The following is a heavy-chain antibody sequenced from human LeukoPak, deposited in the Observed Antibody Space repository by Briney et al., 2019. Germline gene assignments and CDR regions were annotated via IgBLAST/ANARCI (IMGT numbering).Heavy chain of an antibody. CDR1: GYTFTVYY. CDR2: INPNSGGT. J-gene: IGHJ5*02. D-gene: IGHD6-6*01. Sequence: ASVTVSCKASGYTFTVYYMHWVRQAPGQGLEWMGWINPNSGGTNYAQKFQGRVTMTRDTSISTAYMELSRLTSDDTAVYYCARVKQLVPNWFDPWGQGTLVTVSS. V-gene: IGHV1-2*02. CDR3: ARVKQLVPNWFDP.